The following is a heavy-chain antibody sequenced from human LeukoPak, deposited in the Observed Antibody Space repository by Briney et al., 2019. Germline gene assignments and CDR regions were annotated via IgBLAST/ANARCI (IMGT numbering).Heavy chain of an antibody. D-gene: IGHD2-15*01. CDR2: ITTYNGNT. CDR3: ARLSPPIASFCSGGTCYSGGFDP. J-gene: IGHJ5*02. V-gene: IGHV1-18*01. CDR1: GYTFTDYG. Sequence: ASVKVSCKASGYTFTDYGISWVRQAPGQGLEWMGWITTYNGNTYYAQKLQGRVTMTADTSTSTAYMELRSLRADDTAVYYCARLSPPIASFCSGGTCYSGGFDPWGQGTLVTVSS.